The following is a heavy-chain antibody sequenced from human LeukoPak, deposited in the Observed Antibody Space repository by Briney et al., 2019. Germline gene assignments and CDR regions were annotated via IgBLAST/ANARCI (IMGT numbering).Heavy chain of an antibody. V-gene: IGHV4-30-2*01. Sequence: SETLSLTCAVSGGSISSGGYSWSWIRQPPGKGLEWIGYIYHSGSTYYNPSLKSRVTISVDRSKNWFSLKLSSVTAADTAVYYCARAYCSGGSCYPFDYWGQGTLVTVSS. D-gene: IGHD2-15*01. J-gene: IGHJ4*02. CDR2: IYHSGST. CDR1: GGSISSGGYS. CDR3: ARAYCSGGSCYPFDY.